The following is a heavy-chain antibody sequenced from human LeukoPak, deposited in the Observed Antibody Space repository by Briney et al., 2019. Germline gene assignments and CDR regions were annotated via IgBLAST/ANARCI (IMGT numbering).Heavy chain of an antibody. CDR1: GFTFSSYA. CDR2: ISYDGSNK. CDR3: ARDATRGGDNDY. Sequence: GGSLRLSCAASGFTFSSYAMHWVRQAPGKGLEWVAVISYDGSNKYYADSVKGRFTISRDNSKNTLYLQMSSLRADDTAVYYCARDATRGGDNDYWGQGTRVIVSS. J-gene: IGHJ4*02. D-gene: IGHD2-21*02. V-gene: IGHV3-30-3*01.